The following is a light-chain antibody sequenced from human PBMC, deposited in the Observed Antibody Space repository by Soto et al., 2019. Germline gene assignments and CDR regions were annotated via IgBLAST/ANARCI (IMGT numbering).Light chain of an antibody. CDR3: AAWDDSLNGYWV. V-gene: IGLV1-44*01. Sequence: QSVLTQPPSASGTPGQRVTISCSGSSSNIGSTTVSWYQQLPGTAPQLLIYTNNQRPSGVPDRFSGSKSDTLASLAISGLQSEDEADYYCAAWDDSLNGYWVFGGGTQLTVL. J-gene: IGLJ3*02. CDR1: SSNIGSTT. CDR2: TNN.